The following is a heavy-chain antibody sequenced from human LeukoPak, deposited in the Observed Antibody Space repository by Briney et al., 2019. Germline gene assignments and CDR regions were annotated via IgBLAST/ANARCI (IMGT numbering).Heavy chain of an antibody. Sequence: ASVKVSCKASGYTFTGYYMHWVRQAPGQGLEWMGWINPNSGGTNYAQKFQGWVTMTRDTSISTAYMELSRLRSDDTAVYYCARELTRAGSLPRPGYMDVWGKGTTVTVSS. D-gene: IGHD1-14*01. J-gene: IGHJ6*03. V-gene: IGHV1-2*04. CDR2: INPNSGGT. CDR1: GYTFTGYY. CDR3: ARELTRAGSLPRPGYMDV.